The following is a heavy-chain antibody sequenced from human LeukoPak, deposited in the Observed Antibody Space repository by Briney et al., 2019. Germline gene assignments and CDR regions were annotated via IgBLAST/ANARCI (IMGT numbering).Heavy chain of an antibody. CDR2: IYSGDTT. Sequence: GGSLRLSCAASVFTVSTNYMSWVRQAPGKGLEWGSVIYSGDTTFYADSARGKFTISRDNSKNTLYLQMNSLRAEDTAVYYCASILRSSSGYYFDYWGQGTLVTVSS. CDR3: ASILRSSSGYYFDY. J-gene: IGHJ4*02. CDR1: VFTVSTNY. V-gene: IGHV3-66*01. D-gene: IGHD3-10*01.